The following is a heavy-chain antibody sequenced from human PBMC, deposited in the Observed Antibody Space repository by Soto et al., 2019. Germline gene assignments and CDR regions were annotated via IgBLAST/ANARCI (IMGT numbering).Heavy chain of an antibody. CDR3: ARLGVDIVVVPAASFDY. J-gene: IGHJ4*02. Sequence: SETLSLTCTVSGGSISSYYWSWIRQPPGKGLEWIGYIYYSGSTNYNPSLKSRVTISVDTSKNQFSLKLSSVTAADTAVYYCARLGVDIVVVPAASFDYWGQGTLVTVSS. CDR2: IYYSGST. D-gene: IGHD2-2*03. CDR1: GGSISSYY. V-gene: IGHV4-59*08.